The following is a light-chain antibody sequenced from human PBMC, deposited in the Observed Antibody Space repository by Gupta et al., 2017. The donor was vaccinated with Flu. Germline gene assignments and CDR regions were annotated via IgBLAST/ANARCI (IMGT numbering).Light chain of an antibody. CDR3: QQSYSIPYT. CDR2: AAS. J-gene: IGKJ2*01. Sequence: DTQMTESPSSLSAAVGDRVTITCRASQSINSRLNWYQQKPGTAPKVLIYAASSLQSGVPSRFSGSESGTDFTLTISSLQSEDFATYYCQQSYSIPYTFGLGTKLEI. V-gene: IGKV1-39*01. CDR1: QSINSR.